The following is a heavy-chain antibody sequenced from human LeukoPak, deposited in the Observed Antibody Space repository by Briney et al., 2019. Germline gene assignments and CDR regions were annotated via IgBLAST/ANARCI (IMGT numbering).Heavy chain of an antibody. V-gene: IGHV4-34*01. CDR1: GGSFSAYY. Sequence: SETLSLTCAVYGGSFSAYYWSWIRQPPGEGLEWIGEVNHRGSTDYNPSLKTRVTISVDTSKNQFSLNLSSVTAADTAVYYCARGDNLLRFLEVDAFDIWGQGTGVTVSS. CDR3: ARGDNLLRFLEVDAFDI. D-gene: IGHD3-3*01. CDR2: VNHRGST. J-gene: IGHJ3*02.